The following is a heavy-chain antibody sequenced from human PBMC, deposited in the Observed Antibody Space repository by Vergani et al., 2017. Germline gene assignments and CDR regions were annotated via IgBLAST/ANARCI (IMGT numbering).Heavy chain of an antibody. Sequence: QVQLVQSGAEVKKPGASVKVSCKASGGTFSSYAISWVRQAPGQGLEWMGGIIPIFGTANYAQKFQGRVTITADESTSTAYMELSSLRSEDTAVYYCARGGTTGTTIDDAFDIWGQGTMVTVSS. CDR1: GGTFSSYA. V-gene: IGHV1-69*13. CDR3: ARGGTTGTTIDDAFDI. D-gene: IGHD1-1*01. J-gene: IGHJ3*02. CDR2: IIPIFGTA.